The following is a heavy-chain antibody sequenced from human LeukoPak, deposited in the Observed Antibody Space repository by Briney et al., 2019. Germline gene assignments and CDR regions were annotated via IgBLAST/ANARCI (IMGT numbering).Heavy chain of an antibody. V-gene: IGHV1-69*02. CDR1: GGTFSSYT. D-gene: IGHD3-22*01. Sequence: ASVKVSCKASGGTFSSYTISWVRQAPGQGLEWVGRIIPILGIANYAQKFQGRVTITADKSTSTAYMELSSLRSEDTAAYYCARGRHYYDSSGYYRDYWGQGTLVTVSS. CDR3: ARGRHYYDSSGYYRDY. J-gene: IGHJ4*02. CDR2: IIPILGIA.